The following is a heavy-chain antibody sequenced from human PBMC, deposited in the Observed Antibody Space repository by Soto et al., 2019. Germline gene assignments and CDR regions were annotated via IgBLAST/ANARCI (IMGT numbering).Heavy chain of an antibody. CDR2: IWSAGLT. V-gene: IGHV3-53*01. CDR3: ARELPPDL. J-gene: IGHJ5*02. D-gene: IGHD2-15*01. CDR1: VVTCRSKY. Sequence: PWGSLRISGAASVVTCRSKYMNWVRQAPGKGLEWVSIIWSAGLTYYADSVRGRFTISRDISKNILFLQMNNLRAEDSAIYYCARELPPDLWGQGTLVTVSS.